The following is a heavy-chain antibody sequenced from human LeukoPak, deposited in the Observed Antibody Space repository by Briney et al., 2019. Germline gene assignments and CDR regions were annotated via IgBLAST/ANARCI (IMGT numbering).Heavy chain of an antibody. CDR2: IKQDGSEK. CDR3: ARNQRRLDY. D-gene: IGHD1-14*01. V-gene: IGHV3-7*01. CDR1: GFTFSGYW. Sequence: GGSLRLSCAASGFTFSGYWMSWVRQAPGKGLELVANIKQDGSEKYYVDSVKGRFTISRDNAKNSLYLQMNSLRAEDTAVYYCARNQRRLDYWGQGTLVTVSS. J-gene: IGHJ4*02.